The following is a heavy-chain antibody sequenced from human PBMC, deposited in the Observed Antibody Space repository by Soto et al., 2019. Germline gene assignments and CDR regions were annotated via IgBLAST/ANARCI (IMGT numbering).Heavy chain of an antibody. CDR2: ISGSGGST. CDR1: GFTFSSYA. D-gene: IGHD3-22*01. V-gene: IGHV3-23*01. J-gene: IGHJ6*02. Sequence: GGSLRLSCAASGFTFSSYAMSWVRQAPGKGLEWVSAISGSGGSTYYADSVKGRFTISRDNSKNTLYLQMNSLRAEDTAVYYCAKGRGSSGSGYYPYYYYGMDVWGQGTTVTVSS. CDR3: AKGRGSSGSGYYPYYYYGMDV.